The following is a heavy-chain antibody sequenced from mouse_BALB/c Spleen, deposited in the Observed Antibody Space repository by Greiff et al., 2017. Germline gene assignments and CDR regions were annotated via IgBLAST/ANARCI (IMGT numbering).Heavy chain of an antibody. J-gene: IGHJ4*01. Sequence: VQLQQSGAELARPGASVKLSCKASGYTFTSYWMQWVKQRPGQGLEWIGAIYPGDGDTRYTQKFKGKATLTADKSSSTAYMQLSSLASEDSAVYYCARMGGRDAMDYWGQGTSVTVSS. V-gene: IGHV1-87*01. CDR2: IYPGDGDT. CDR1: GYTFTSYW. CDR3: ARMGGRDAMDY.